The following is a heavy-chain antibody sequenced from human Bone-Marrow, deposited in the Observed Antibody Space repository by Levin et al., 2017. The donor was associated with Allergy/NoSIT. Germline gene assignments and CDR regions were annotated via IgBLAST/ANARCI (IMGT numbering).Heavy chain of an antibody. CDR3: ASISSAASDM. J-gene: IGHJ3*02. D-gene: IGHD6-19*01. V-gene: IGHV1-2*02. CDR1: GYTFTDYF. CDR2: INPNSGDT. Sequence: ASVKVSCKASGYTFTDYFIHWVRLAPGQGLEWMGWINPNSGDTDSSQNFKGTVTMTRDTSISTAYMEVTSLPSNYTALYYCASISSAASDMWGQGTVVTVSS.